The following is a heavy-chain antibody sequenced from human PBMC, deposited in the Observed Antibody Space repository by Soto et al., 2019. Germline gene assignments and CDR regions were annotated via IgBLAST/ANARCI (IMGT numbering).Heavy chain of an antibody. V-gene: IGHV1-24*01. J-gene: IGHJ3*02. Sequence: GASVKVSCKVSGYTLTELSMHWVRQAPGKGLEGMGGFDPEDGETIYAQKFQGRVTMTEDTSTDTAYMELSSLRSEDTAVYYCATDPVRWWYRGAFDIWGQGTMVTVSS. CDR3: ATDPVRWWYRGAFDI. CDR2: FDPEDGET. D-gene: IGHD2-15*01. CDR1: GYTLTELS.